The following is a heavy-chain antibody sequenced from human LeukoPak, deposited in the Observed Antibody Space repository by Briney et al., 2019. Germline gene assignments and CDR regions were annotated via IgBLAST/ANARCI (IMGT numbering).Heavy chain of an antibody. CDR3: ARIVVRGADRGDFDY. D-gene: IGHD3-10*01. Sequence: TGGSLRLSCAASGFTFSSYAMHWVRQAPGKGLEWVAVISYDGSNKYYADSVKGRFTISRDNSKNTLYLQMNSLRAEDTAVYYCARIVVRGADRGDFDYWGQGTLVTVSS. CDR2: ISYDGSNK. CDR1: GFTFSSYA. J-gene: IGHJ4*02. V-gene: IGHV3-30-3*01.